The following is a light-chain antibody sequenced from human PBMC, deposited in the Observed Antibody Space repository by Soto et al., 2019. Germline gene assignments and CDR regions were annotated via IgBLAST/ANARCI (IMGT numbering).Light chain of an antibody. CDR2: KAS. V-gene: IGKV1-5*03. CDR3: QQYHSYPYS. Sequence: IQMTQSPSTLSASVGDRVTITCRASQSISTWLAWYQQKPGKAPKVLIYKASSLESGVPLRFSGSGSGTEFTLTISSLQPDDFATYYCQQYHSYPYSFGQGTKLEIK. CDR1: QSISTW. J-gene: IGKJ2*03.